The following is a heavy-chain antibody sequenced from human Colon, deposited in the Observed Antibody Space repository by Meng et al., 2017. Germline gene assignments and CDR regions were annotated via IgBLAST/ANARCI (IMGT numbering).Heavy chain of an antibody. CDR3: ATTRGAAVGRMIDWFDP. Sequence: QRQLGQSGAEVKKPGASVNVSCKASGYTFTDYYMHWVRQAPGQGLEWMGWINPNNGGTNYAQKFQGRVTMTRDTSISTVYMELSSLRSDDTAVFYCATTRGAAVGRMIDWFDPWGQGTLVTVSS. CDR2: INPNNGGT. CDR1: GYTFTDYY. V-gene: IGHV1-2*02. J-gene: IGHJ5*02. D-gene: IGHD6-13*01.